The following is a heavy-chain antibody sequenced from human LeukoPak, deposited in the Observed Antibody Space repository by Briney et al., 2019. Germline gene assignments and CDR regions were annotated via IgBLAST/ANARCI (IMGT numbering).Heavy chain of an antibody. CDR2: IYYSGST. CDR3: ASQWLVGRYFES. J-gene: IGHJ1*01. V-gene: IGHV4-59*12. CDR1: GGSISSYY. D-gene: IGHD6-19*01. Sequence: SETLSLTCTVSGGSISSYYWSWIRQPPGKGLEWIGYIYYSGSTNYNPSLKSRVTISVDTSQKQFSLRLTSVTAADTAMYYCASQWLVGRYFESWGPGTLVTVSS.